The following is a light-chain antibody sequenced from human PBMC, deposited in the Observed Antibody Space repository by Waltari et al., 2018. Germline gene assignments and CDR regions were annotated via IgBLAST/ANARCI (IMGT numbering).Light chain of an antibody. CDR1: SSDVGGYNY. V-gene: IGLV2-14*01. J-gene: IGLJ1*01. CDR3: NSYTISSTLGV. CDR2: DVS. Sequence: QSALTQPASVSGSPGQSITISCTGTSSDVGGYNYVSWYQQHPGKAPKLIIYDVSNRPSGVSNRFSGSKSGNTASLTSSGLQAEDEADYYCNSYTISSTLGVFGTGTKVTVL.